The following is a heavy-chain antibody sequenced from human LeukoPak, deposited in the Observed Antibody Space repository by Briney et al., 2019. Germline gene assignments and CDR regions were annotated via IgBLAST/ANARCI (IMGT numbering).Heavy chain of an antibody. CDR3: ARGGAYGDYNRKAYYYYGMDV. Sequence: ASVKVSCKASGYTFTSYDINWVRQATGQGLEWMGWMNPNSGNTGYAQKFQGRVTMTRNTSISTAYMELSSLRSDDTAVYYCARGGAYGDYNRKAYYYYGMDVWGQGTTVTVSS. CDR2: MNPNSGNT. J-gene: IGHJ6*02. D-gene: IGHD4-17*01. CDR1: GYTFTSYD. V-gene: IGHV1-8*01.